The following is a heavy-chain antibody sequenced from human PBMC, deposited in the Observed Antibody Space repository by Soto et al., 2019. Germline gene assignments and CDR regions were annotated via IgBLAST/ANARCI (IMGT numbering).Heavy chain of an antibody. D-gene: IGHD6-19*01. V-gene: IGHV1-18*04. Sequence: ASVHVSYKASVCTFTRYGSIWVRQSPGPGLEWMGWISAYNGNTNYAQKLQGSVTMTTDTSTSTAYMELRSLRSDDTDVYYCASETRLGNWFDPWGQGTLVTVSS. CDR3: ASETRLGNWFDP. J-gene: IGHJ5*02. CDR1: VCTFTRYG. CDR2: ISAYNGNT.